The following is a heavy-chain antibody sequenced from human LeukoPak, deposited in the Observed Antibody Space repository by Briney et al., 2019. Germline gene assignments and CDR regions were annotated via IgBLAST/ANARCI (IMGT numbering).Heavy chain of an antibody. J-gene: IGHJ4*02. CDR3: ARSKGIAARRLDYFDY. V-gene: IGHV1-69*05. CDR2: IIPIFGTA. D-gene: IGHD6-6*01. CDR1: GGTFSSYA. Sequence: ASVKVSCKASGGTFSSYAISWVRQAPGQGLEWMGGIIPIFGTANYAQKFQGRVTITTDESTSTAYMELSSLRSEDTAVYYCARSKGIAARRLDYFDYWGQGTPVTVSS.